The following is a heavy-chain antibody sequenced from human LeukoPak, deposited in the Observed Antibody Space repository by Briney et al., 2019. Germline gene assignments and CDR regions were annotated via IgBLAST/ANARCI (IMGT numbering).Heavy chain of an antibody. V-gene: IGHV4-61*01. J-gene: IGHJ4*02. CDR3: ARAPVYSASGSYYYLDY. CDR1: GGSVSNNSYF. CDR2: IFYSGTT. D-gene: IGHD3-10*01. Sequence: SETLSLTCTVSGGSVSNNSYFWSWIRQPPGKGLEWIGYIFYSGTTNSNPSLKSRLIISVDTSKSQFSLKLYSVTAADTAVYYCARAPVYSASGSYYYLDYWGQGILVSVS.